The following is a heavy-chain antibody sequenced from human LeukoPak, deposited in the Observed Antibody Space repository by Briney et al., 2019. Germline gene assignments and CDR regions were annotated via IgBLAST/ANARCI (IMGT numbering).Heavy chain of an antibody. Sequence: PGGSLRLSCAASGFTFSSYAMHWVRQAPGKGLEWVAVISYDGSNKYYADSVKGRFTISRDNSKNTLYLQMNSLRAEDTAVYYCARGLRWEKLVRADYFDYWGQGTLVTVSS. V-gene: IGHV3-30*01. CDR2: ISYDGSNK. CDR3: ARGLRWEKLVRADYFDY. CDR1: GFTFSSYA. D-gene: IGHD6-6*01. J-gene: IGHJ4*02.